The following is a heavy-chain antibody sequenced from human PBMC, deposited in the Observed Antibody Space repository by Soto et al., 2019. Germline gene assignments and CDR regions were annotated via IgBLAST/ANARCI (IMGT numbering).Heavy chain of an antibody. V-gene: IGHV5-51*01. Sequence: PGESLKISCRTSGYRFTSYWIAWVRQMPGKGLEWMGIIFPSDSDTRYSPSSQGQVTTSADRSTSTVFLQWASLKASDTAVYFCARKDKSCYFNWFGPWGQGTLVTVSS. D-gene: IGHD3-22*01. CDR1: GYRFTSYW. J-gene: IGHJ5*02. CDR3: ARKDKSCYFNWFGP. CDR2: IFPSDSDT.